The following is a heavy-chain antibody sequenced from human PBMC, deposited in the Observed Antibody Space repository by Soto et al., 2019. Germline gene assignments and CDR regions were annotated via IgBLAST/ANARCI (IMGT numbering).Heavy chain of an antibody. J-gene: IGHJ4*02. D-gene: IGHD3-10*01. CDR1: GFTFSSFW. V-gene: IGHV3-74*01. Sequence: EVQLVESGGGLVQPGGSLRLSCAVSGFTFSSFWMHWVRQAPGEGLVWVSRINTDGNSTSYADSVKGRFTISRDNAKNTLDLQMNSLRVEDTAMYYCAKRGVDTFGLSYWGQGTLGTVSS. CDR2: INTDGNST. CDR3: AKRGVDTFGLSY.